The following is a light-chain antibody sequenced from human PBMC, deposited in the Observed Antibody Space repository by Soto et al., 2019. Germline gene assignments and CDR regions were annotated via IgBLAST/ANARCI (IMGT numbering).Light chain of an antibody. CDR1: QSISSW. V-gene: IGKV1-5*01. CDR3: QQYNSYSST. CDR2: DAS. Sequence: DIQMTQSPSTLSASVGDRFTITFRASQSISSWLAWYQQKPGKAPKLLIYDASSLESGVPSRFSGSGSGTEFTLTISSLQPDDFATYYCQQYNSYSSTFGQGTKVDI. J-gene: IGKJ1*01.